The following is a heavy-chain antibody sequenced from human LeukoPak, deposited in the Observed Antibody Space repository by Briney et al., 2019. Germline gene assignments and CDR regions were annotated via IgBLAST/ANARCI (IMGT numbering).Heavy chain of an antibody. J-gene: IGHJ4*02. CDR1: GFIFSRFW. D-gene: IGHD3-10*01. Sequence: GGSLRLSCSASGFIFSRFWMSWVRQAPGKGLEWVANINQDGSEKYYVDSVSGRFTISRDNANNFLSLQMNSLRVEDTAIYYCARDSVWFGELLNWGQGALVTVSS. V-gene: IGHV3-7*01. CDR2: INQDGSEK. CDR3: ARDSVWFGELLN.